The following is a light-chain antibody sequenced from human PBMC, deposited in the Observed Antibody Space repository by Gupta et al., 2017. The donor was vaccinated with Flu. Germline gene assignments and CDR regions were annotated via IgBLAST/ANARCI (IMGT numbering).Light chain of an antibody. J-gene: IGLJ3*02. CDR3: GTWDSSLSIWV. CDR1: SSNIGNNY. Sequence: SSSNIGNNYVSWYQQLSGTAPKLLISEDKKRPSGIPDRFSGSKPGTSATLGIAGLQTGDEADYYCGTWDSSLSIWVFGGGTKVTVL. CDR2: EDK. V-gene: IGLV1-51*02.